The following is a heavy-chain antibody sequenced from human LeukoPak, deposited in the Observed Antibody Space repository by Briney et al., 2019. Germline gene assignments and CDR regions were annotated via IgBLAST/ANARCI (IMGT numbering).Heavy chain of an antibody. CDR2: INHSGST. Sequence: PSETLSLTCAVYGGSFSGYYGSWIRQPPGKGLEWIGEINHSGSTNYNPSLKSRVTISVGTSKNQFSLKLSSVTAADTAVYYCASIAAGDDYWGQGTLVTVSS. CDR3: ASIAAGDDY. V-gene: IGHV4-34*01. J-gene: IGHJ4*02. D-gene: IGHD6-13*01. CDR1: GGSFSGYY.